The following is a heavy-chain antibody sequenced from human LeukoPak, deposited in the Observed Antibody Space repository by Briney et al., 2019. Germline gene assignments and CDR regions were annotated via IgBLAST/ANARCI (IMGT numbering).Heavy chain of an antibody. D-gene: IGHD5-24*01. Sequence: GGSLRLSCSASEFTFSNYAMHWVRKAPGKGLEYVSAISSNGGSTDYAESVKGRFTISRDNSKNTLSLQMSSLRAEDTAVYYCVKVGRVEMATNAMGYFDYWGQGTLVTVSS. CDR2: ISSNGGST. CDR1: EFTFSNYA. V-gene: IGHV3-64D*06. CDR3: VKVGRVEMATNAMGYFDY. J-gene: IGHJ4*02.